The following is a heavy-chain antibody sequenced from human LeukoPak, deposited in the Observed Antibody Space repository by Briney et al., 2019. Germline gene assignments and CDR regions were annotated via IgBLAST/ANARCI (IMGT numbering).Heavy chain of an antibody. V-gene: IGHV3-11*06. Sequence: GGSLRLSCAASGFTFSDYYMSWIRQAPGKGLEWLSYISSSTSYTNYADSVKGRFTISRDNAKNSLYLQMNSLRAEDTAVYYCARAVAGDYFDYWGQGTLVTVSS. J-gene: IGHJ4*02. CDR1: GFTFSDYY. CDR2: ISSSTSYT. D-gene: IGHD6-19*01. CDR3: ARAVAGDYFDY.